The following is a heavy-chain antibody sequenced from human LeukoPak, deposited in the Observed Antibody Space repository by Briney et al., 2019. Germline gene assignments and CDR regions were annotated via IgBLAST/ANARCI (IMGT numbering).Heavy chain of an antibody. V-gene: IGHV4-59*08. CDR2: IFYSGTT. J-gene: IGHJ4*02. CDR3: ARTYCSGGSCHFDY. D-gene: IGHD2-15*01. Sequence: SETLSLTCNVSGGSIRSYYWSWIRQPPGKGLEWVGYIFYSGTTDSNPSLKSRVTISVDTSKNQFSLKLSSVTAADTAVYYCARTYCSGGSCHFDYWGQGTLVTVSS. CDR1: GGSIRSYY.